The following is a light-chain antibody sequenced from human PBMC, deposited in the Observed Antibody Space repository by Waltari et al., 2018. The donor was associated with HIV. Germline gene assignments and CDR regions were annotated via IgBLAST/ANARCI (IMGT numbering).Light chain of an antibody. J-gene: IGLJ2*01. CDR3: LSADGRGVRKF. V-gene: IGLV3-25*03. Sequence: YELTQPPSVSVSPGQTARITCSGNALSAQFGYSYQHKVGQAPVLIIFRSRERSPQVPARFSASESGTRFTLTISGVQAEDEADYFCLSADGRGVRKFFGGGTRLTVL. CDR2: RSR. CDR1: ALSAQF.